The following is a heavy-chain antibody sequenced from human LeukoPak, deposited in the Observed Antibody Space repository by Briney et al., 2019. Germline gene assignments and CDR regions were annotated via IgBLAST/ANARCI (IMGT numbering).Heavy chain of an antibody. CDR3: ARDGSGSYTLYYYYGLDV. V-gene: IGHV4-34*01. CDR2: INHSGST. J-gene: IGHJ6*02. Sequence: SETLSLTCAVYGGSFSGYYWSWIRQPPGKGLEWIGEINHSGSTNYNPSLKSRVTISVDTSKNQFSLKLSSVTAADTAVYYCARDGSGSYTLYYYYGLDVWGQGTTVTVSS. D-gene: IGHD1-26*01. CDR1: GGSFSGYY.